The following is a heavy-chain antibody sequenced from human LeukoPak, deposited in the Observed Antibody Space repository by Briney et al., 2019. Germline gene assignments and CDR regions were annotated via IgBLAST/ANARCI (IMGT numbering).Heavy chain of an antibody. D-gene: IGHD2-15*01. Sequence: PSETLSLTCAVYGGSFSGYYWSWIRQPPGKGLEWIGYIYYSGSTKYNPSLKSRVTISVDTSKNQFSLKLSSVTAADTAVYYCHNYCSGGSCYWRWGQGTLVTVSS. CDR3: HNYCSGGSCYWR. CDR1: GGSFSGYY. J-gene: IGHJ4*02. CDR2: IYYSGST. V-gene: IGHV4-59*08.